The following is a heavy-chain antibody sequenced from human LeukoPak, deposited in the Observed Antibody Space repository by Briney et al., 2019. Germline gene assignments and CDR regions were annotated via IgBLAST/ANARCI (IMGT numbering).Heavy chain of an antibody. Sequence: LSLTCAVYGGSFSGYYWSWIRQPPGKGLEWVSYISSSSSTIYYADSVKGRFTISRDNAKNSLYLQMNSLRSEDTAVYYCARAVPRLSKRYFDWLYPTPRFDPWGQGTLVTVSS. CDR2: ISSSSSTI. V-gene: IGHV3-11*01. J-gene: IGHJ5*02. D-gene: IGHD3-9*01. CDR1: GGSFSGYY. CDR3: ARAVPRLSKRYFDWLYPTPRFDP.